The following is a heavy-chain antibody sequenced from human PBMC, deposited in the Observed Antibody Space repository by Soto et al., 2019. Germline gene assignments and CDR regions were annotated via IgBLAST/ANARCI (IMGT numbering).Heavy chain of an antibody. D-gene: IGHD6-6*01. J-gene: IGHJ4*02. CDR3: ARVDVWVEKGSSSRGGDY. V-gene: IGHV1-69*06. Sequence: QVQLVQSGAEVKKPGSSVKVSCKASGGTFSSYAISWVRQAPGQGLEWMGGIIPIFGTANYAQKFQGRVTITPDKSTSTAYMELSSLRSEDTAVYYCARVDVWVEKGSSSRGGDYWGQGTLVTVSS. CDR2: IIPIFGTA. CDR1: GGTFSSYA.